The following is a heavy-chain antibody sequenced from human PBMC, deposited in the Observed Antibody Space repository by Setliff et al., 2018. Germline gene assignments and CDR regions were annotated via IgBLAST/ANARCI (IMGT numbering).Heavy chain of an antibody. V-gene: IGHV4-4*07. CDR2: IYTSGRT. D-gene: IGHD3-22*01. J-gene: IGHJ5*02. CDR3: ARDSKYYYDSSGYYWNWFDP. CDR1: GASISSYY. Sequence: LSLTCTVSGASISSYYWSWIRQPAGKGLEWIGRIYTSGRTNYNPSLKSRATMSVDTSKNQFSLKLSSVTAADTAVYYCARDSKYYYDSSGYYWNWFDPWGQGTLVTVSS.